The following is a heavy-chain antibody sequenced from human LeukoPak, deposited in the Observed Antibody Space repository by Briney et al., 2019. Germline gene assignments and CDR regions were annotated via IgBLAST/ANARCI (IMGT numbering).Heavy chain of an antibody. J-gene: IGHJ6*02. V-gene: IGHV3-48*04. Sequence: HSGGSLRLSCAASGFTFSSYSMNWVRQAPGKGLEWVSYISSSSSTIYYADSVKGRFTISRDNAKNSLFLQMNSLRAEDTALYYCAKDIGGGSSGSPGYYYYGMDVWGQGTTVTVSS. CDR2: ISSSSSTI. CDR1: GFTFSSYS. CDR3: AKDIGGGSSGSPGYYYYGMDV. D-gene: IGHD6-19*01.